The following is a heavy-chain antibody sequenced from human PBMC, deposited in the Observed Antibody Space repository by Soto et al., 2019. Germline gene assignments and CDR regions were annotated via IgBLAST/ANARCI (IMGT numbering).Heavy chain of an antibody. V-gene: IGHV4-4*07. D-gene: IGHD3-3*01. Sequence: SETLSLTCTVSGGSISSYCWSWIRQPAGKGLEWIGRIYTSGSTNYNPSLKSRVTMSVDTSKNQFSLKLSSVTAADTAVYYCARDYDFWSGYLAGYYYGMDVWGQGTKVTVSS. CDR3: ARDYDFWSGYLAGYYYGMDV. CDR1: GGSISSYC. CDR2: IYTSGST. J-gene: IGHJ6*02.